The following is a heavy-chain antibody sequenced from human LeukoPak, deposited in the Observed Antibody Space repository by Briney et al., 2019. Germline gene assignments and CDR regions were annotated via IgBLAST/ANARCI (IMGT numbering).Heavy chain of an antibody. D-gene: IGHD3-22*01. Sequence: SETLSLTCTVSGGSISSSSYYWGWIRQPPGKGLEWTGSIYYSGSTYYNPSLKSRVTISVDTSKNQFSLKLSSVTAADTAVYYCASELYDSSGYYFDYWGQGTLVTVSS. CDR2: IYYSGST. CDR3: ASELYDSSGYYFDY. V-gene: IGHV4-39*01. J-gene: IGHJ4*02. CDR1: GGSISSSSYY.